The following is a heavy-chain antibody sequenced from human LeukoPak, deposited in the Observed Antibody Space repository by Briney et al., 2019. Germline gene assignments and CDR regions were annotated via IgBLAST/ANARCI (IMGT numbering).Heavy chain of an antibody. CDR3: AKGAAAGKVDWFDP. Sequence: GGSLRLSCAASGFTFSSYAMYWVRQAPGKGLEWVSGIFGSGGSTHYADSVRGRFTIFRDTSMNTLFLQMNGLGAEDTAVYYCAKGAAAGKVDWFDPWGQGTLVTVSS. D-gene: IGHD6-13*01. CDR1: GFTFSSYA. CDR2: IFGSGGST. V-gene: IGHV3-23*01. J-gene: IGHJ5*02.